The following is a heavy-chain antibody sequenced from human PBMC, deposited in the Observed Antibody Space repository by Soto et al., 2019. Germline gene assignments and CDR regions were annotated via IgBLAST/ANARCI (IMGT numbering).Heavy chain of an antibody. J-gene: IGHJ4*02. CDR3: ARESEDLTSNFDY. Sequence: GGSRRLSCXASGFTFTRYSMNWVRQAPGKGLEWVSSISSTTNYIYYGDSMKGRFTISRDNAKNSLYLEMNSLRAEDTAVYYCARESEDLTSNFDYWGQGTLVTVS. CDR1: GFTFTRYS. CDR2: ISSTTNYI. V-gene: IGHV3-21*06.